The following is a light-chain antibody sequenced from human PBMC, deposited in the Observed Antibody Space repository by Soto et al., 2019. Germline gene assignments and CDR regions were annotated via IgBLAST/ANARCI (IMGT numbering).Light chain of an antibody. Sequence: QSVLTQPPSASGTPGQMVTISCSGSSSNIGGNIVNWYQQLPGTAPKLLIFGNDQRPSWVPDRFSGSKSGTSASLAISGLQSEDEANYYCAAWDDSLNGVVFGGGTKVTVL. CDR1: SSNIGGNI. CDR3: AAWDDSLNGVV. V-gene: IGLV1-44*01. CDR2: GND. J-gene: IGLJ2*01.